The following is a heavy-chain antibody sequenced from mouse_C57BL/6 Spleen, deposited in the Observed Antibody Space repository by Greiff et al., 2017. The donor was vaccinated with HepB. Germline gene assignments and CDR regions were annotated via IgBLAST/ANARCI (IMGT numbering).Heavy chain of an antibody. D-gene: IGHD1-1*01. CDR3: GRRTTVVATDAMDY. Sequence: EVQRVESGGGLVKPGGSLKLSCAASGFTFSDYGMHWVRQAPEKGLEWVAYISSGSSTIYYSDTVKGRFNISRDNAKNTLFLQMTSLRSEDTAMYYCGRRTTVVATDAMDYWGQANSVTVSS. CDR2: ISSGSSTI. V-gene: IGHV5-17*01. CDR1: GFTFSDYG. J-gene: IGHJ4*01.